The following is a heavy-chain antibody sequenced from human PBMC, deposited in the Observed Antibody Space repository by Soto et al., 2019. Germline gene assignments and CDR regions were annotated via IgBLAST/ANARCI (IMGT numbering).Heavy chain of an antibody. CDR1: GFTFSSYG. CDR2: ISYDGSNK. CDR3: AKDWSTVSHHQGPIWYFDL. Sequence: QVQLVESGGGVVQPGRSLRLSCAASGFTFSSYGMHWVRQAPGKGLEWVAVISYDGSNKYYADSVKGRFTISRDNSKNTLYLQMNSLRAEDTAVYYCAKDWSTVSHHQGPIWYFDLWGRGTLVTVSS. J-gene: IGHJ2*01. V-gene: IGHV3-30*18. D-gene: IGHD4-17*01.